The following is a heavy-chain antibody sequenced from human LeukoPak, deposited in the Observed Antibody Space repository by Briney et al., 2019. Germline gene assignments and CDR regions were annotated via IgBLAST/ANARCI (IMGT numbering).Heavy chain of an antibody. CDR2: ISSSSSTI. CDR1: GFTFSSYS. CDR3: ASVVRGVIINPLDY. Sequence: PGGSLRLSCAASGFTFSSYSMNRVRQAPGKGLEWVSYISSSSSTIYYADSVKGRFTISRDNAKNSLYLQMNSLRAEDTAVYYCASVVRGVIINPLDYWGQGTLVTVSS. D-gene: IGHD3-10*01. V-gene: IGHV3-48*01. J-gene: IGHJ4*02.